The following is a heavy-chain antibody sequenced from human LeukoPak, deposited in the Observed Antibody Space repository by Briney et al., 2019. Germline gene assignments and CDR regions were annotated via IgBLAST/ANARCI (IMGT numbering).Heavy chain of an antibody. CDR1: GFTFDDFA. D-gene: IGHD5-24*01. CDR3: AKGGDGYRKTYYFDY. V-gene: IGHV3-43D*03. Sequence: PGGSLRLSCAASGFTFDDFAMHWVRQAPGKGLEWVSLISWDGGSTYYADSVKGRFTLSRDNSKNSLYLQMSSLRAEDTALYYCAKGGDGYRKTYYFDYWGQGTLVTVSS. J-gene: IGHJ4*02. CDR2: ISWDGGST.